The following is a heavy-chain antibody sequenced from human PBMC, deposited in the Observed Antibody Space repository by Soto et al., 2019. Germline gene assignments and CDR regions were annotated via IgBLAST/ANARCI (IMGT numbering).Heavy chain of an antibody. V-gene: IGHV3-33*01. Sequence: QVQLVESGGGVVQPGRSLRLSCAASGFTFSSHGMHWVRQAPGKGLEWVAVIWYDGSNKYYADSVKGRFTISRDNSKNTLYLEMNSLRAEDTAVYYCARWGDDKKLSHWGQGTLVTVSS. CDR2: IWYDGSNK. CDR3: ARWGDDKKLSH. D-gene: IGHD3-16*01. J-gene: IGHJ4*02. CDR1: GFTFSSHG.